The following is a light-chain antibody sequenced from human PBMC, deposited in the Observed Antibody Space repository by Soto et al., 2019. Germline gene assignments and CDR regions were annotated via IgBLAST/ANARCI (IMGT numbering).Light chain of an antibody. CDR1: SSDVGAYNY. CDR3: CSYAGSYSWV. CDR2: DVS. J-gene: IGLJ3*02. Sequence: QSVLTQPRSVSGSPGQSVTISCTGTSSDVGAYNYVPWYQHHPGKAPKVMIYDVSERPSGVPDRFSGSKSDNKASLTISGLQAEDEADYYCCSYAGSYSWVFGGGTKVTVL. V-gene: IGLV2-11*01.